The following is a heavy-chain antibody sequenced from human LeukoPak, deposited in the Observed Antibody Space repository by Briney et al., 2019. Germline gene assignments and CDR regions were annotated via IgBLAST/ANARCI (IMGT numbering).Heavy chain of an antibody. J-gene: IGHJ4*02. CDR1: GYSISSGYY. CDR3: ARGGRPDY. V-gene: IGHV4-38-2*01. CDR2: IFHSGST. Sequence: SETLSLTCAVSGYSISSGYYWGWIRQPPGKGLEWIGSIFHSGSTYQNPSLKSRVTISLDTSKNHYSLKMSSVTAADTAVYYCARGGRPDYWGQGILVTVSS.